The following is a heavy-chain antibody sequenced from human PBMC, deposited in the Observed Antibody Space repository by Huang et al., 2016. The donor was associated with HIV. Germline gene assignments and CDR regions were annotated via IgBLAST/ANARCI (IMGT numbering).Heavy chain of an antibody. D-gene: IGHD6-13*01. J-gene: IGHJ4*02. Sequence: QVQLGESGGGVVQPEKCLRRSCAASGFDFSSYAMNWVPQAPGKGAQWLAVISNDGNNMNYADSVKGRFIISRDNSKNTLYLQMNSLRGEDTAIYYCARGGILGTSWYRPFDYWGQGTLVTVSS. CDR2: ISNDGNNM. V-gene: IGHV3-30-3*01. CDR3: ARGGILGTSWYRPFDY. CDR1: GFDFSSYA.